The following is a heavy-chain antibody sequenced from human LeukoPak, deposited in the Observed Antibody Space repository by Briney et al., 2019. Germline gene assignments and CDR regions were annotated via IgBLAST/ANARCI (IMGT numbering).Heavy chain of an antibody. D-gene: IGHD3-10*01. V-gene: IGHV1-69*13. J-gene: IGHJ4*02. CDR2: IIPIFGTA. CDR1: GGTFSSYA. CDR3: AIVLWFGELLYHFDY. Sequence: SVKVSCKASGGTFSSYAISWVRQAPGQGLEWMGGIIPIFGTANYAQKFQGRVTITADESTSTAYMELSSLRSEDTAVYYCAIVLWFGELLYHFDYWGQGTLVTVSS.